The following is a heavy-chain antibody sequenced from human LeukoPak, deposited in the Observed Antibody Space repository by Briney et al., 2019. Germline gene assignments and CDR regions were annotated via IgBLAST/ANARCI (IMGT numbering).Heavy chain of an antibody. Sequence: SSETLSLTCAVYGGSFSGYYWSWIRQPPGKGLEWIGEINHSGSTNYNPSLKSRVTISVDTSKNQFSRKLSSVTAADTAVYYCAREGRVPYYDFWGGYYRGYYGMDVWGQGTTVTVSS. CDR1: GGSFSGYY. V-gene: IGHV4-34*01. CDR3: AREGRVPYYDFWGGYYRGYYGMDV. D-gene: IGHD3-3*01. CDR2: INHSGST. J-gene: IGHJ6*02.